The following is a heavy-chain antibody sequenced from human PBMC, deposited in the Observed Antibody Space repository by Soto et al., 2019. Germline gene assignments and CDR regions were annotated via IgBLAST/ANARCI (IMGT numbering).Heavy chain of an antibody. CDR2: ISGSGGTT. V-gene: IGHV3-23*01. CDR3: AKVRSTTIFDVVSLFDY. Sequence: PGGSLRLSCAASGFTFSSDAMSWFLQAPGKELECVSTISGSGGTTYYADSVKGRFTFSGDNSKNTLYLQMNSVRAEDTAVYYCAKVRSTTIFDVVSLFDYWGQGTLVTVSS. CDR1: GFTFSSDA. D-gene: IGHD3-3*01. J-gene: IGHJ4*02.